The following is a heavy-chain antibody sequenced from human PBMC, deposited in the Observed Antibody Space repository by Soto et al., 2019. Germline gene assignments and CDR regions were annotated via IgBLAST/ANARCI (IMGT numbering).Heavy chain of an antibody. J-gene: IGHJ5*02. D-gene: IGHD1-1*01. Sequence: SETLSLTCTVSGGSISSGGYYWSWIRQHPGKGLEWIGYIYYSGSTYYNPSLKSRVTISIDKSKNQFSLKLSSVTAADTAVYYCARDQLEGNWFDPWGQGTLVTVS. V-gene: IGHV4-30-4*08. CDR1: GGSISSGGYY. CDR2: IYYSGST. CDR3: ARDQLEGNWFDP.